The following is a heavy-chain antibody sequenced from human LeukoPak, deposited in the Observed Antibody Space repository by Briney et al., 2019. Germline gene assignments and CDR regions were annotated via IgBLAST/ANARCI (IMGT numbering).Heavy chain of an antibody. CDR1: GFTFSSYG. Sequence: PGRSLRLSCAASGFTFSSYGMHWVRQAPGKWLEWVAVISYDGSNKYYADSVKGRFTISRDNSKNTLYLQMNSLRAEDTAVYYCAKTPYYYDSRTFDYWGQGTLVTVSS. CDR3: AKTPYYYDSRTFDY. V-gene: IGHV3-30*18. J-gene: IGHJ4*02. D-gene: IGHD3-22*01. CDR2: ISYDGSNK.